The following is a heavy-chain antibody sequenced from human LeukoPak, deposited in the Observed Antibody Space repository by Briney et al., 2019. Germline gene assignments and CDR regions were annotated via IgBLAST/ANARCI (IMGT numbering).Heavy chain of an antibody. Sequence: SETLSLTCTVSGGSISSYYLSWIRQPPGTGLEWIGYVYYSGSTNYNPSLKSRVTISVDTSTNQFSLELSSVTAADTAGYYCGTGGSSSYAFHIWGQGTMVTVSS. V-gene: IGHV4-59*08. J-gene: IGHJ3*02. CDR3: GTGGSSSYAFHI. D-gene: IGHD6-13*01. CDR2: VYYSGST. CDR1: GGSISSYY.